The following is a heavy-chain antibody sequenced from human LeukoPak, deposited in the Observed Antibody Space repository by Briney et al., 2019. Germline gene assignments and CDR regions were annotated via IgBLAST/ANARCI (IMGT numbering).Heavy chain of an antibody. CDR2: INPNSGGS. D-gene: IGHD6-19*01. V-gene: IGHV1-2*02. J-gene: IGHJ4*02. CDR3: ATRVVAGIPYYFDY. CDR1: GYTFTGYY. Sequence: ASVKVSCKTSGYTFTGYYMHWVRQAHGQGLEWMGWINPNSGGSNYAQKFQGRVTMTRDTSISTAYMELSSLRSDDTAVYYCATRVVAGIPYYFDYWGQGTLVTVSS.